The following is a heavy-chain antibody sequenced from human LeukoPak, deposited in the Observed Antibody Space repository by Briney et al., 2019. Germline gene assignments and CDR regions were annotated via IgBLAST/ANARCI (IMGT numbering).Heavy chain of an antibody. J-gene: IGHJ4*02. Sequence: PGGSLRLSCAASGFTFSSYWMTWVRQAPGKGLEWVANIKQDGDEKYYVDSVKGRFTISRDNAKNSLYLQMNSLRAEDTAVYYCAKDRYDILTGYYYFDYWGQGTLVTVSS. D-gene: IGHD3-9*01. V-gene: IGHV3-7*01. CDR3: AKDRYDILTGYYYFDY. CDR2: IKQDGDEK. CDR1: GFTFSSYW.